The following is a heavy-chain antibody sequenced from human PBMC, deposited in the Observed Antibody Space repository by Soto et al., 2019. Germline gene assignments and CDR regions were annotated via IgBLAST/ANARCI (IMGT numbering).Heavy chain of an antibody. CDR1: GYSFTSYW. Sequence: PGESLKISCKGSGYSFTSYWIGWVRQMPGKGLEWMGIIYPGDSDTRYSPSFQGQVTISADKSISTAYLQWSSLKASDTAMYYCASRHKASTNYYCGMDVWGPGTTVTVFS. J-gene: IGHJ6*02. D-gene: IGHD2-2*01. CDR3: ASRHKASTNYYCGMDV. V-gene: IGHV5-51*01. CDR2: IYPGDSDT.